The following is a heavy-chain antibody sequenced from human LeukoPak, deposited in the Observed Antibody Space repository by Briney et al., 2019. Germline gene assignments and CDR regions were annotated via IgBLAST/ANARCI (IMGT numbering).Heavy chain of an antibody. V-gene: IGHV3-21*01. J-gene: IGHJ4*02. CDR2: ISSSGSYI. D-gene: IGHD3-22*01. CDR1: RFTFSSYS. CDR3: ARDNYYDSSGYDY. Sequence: GGSLRLSCAASRFTFSSYSMNWVRQAPGKGLEWVSSISSSGSYIYYADSVKGRFTISRDNAKNSLYLQMNSLRAEDTAVYYCARDNYYDSSGYDYWGQGTLVTVSS.